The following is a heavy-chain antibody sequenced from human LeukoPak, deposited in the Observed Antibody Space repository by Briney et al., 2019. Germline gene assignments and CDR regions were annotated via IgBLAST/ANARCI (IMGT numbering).Heavy chain of an antibody. Sequence: GGSLRLSCAASGFTFSSYAVSWVRQAPGKGLEWVSAISGSGGSTYYADSVKGRFTISRDNSKNTLYLQMNSLRAEDTAVYYCAKVSGYSSSWPCDYWGQGTLVTVSS. CDR2: ISGSGGST. D-gene: IGHD6-13*01. CDR3: AKVSGYSSSWPCDY. V-gene: IGHV3-23*01. J-gene: IGHJ4*02. CDR1: GFTFSSYA.